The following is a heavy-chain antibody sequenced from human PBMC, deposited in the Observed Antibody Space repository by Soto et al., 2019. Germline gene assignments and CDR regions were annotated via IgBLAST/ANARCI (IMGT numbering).Heavy chain of an antibody. CDR1: GFTFNSYW. CDR2: LNEDGSEK. J-gene: IGHJ4*02. CDR3: ASNRFNFHS. V-gene: IGHV3-7*01. Sequence: GGSLRLSCAASGFTFNSYWMSWVRQAPGKGLEWVANLNEDGSEKYYVDSVKGRFTISRDNARNSLYLQMDSLRVEDTAVYYCASNRFNFHSWGQGTLVTVSS.